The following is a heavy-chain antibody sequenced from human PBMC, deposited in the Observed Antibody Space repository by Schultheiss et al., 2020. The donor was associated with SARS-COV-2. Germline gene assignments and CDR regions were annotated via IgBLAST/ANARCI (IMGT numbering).Heavy chain of an antibody. J-gene: IGHJ1*01. CDR1: GGSISSYY. CDR3: ARTSETMIVVGEYFQH. CDR2: IYYSGST. Sequence: SETLSLTCTVSGGSISSYYWSWIRQPPGKGLEWIGYIYYSGSTNYNPSLKSRVTISVDTSKNQFSLKLSSVTAADTAVYYCARTSETMIVVGEYFQHWGQGTLVNVSS. V-gene: IGHV4-59*01. D-gene: IGHD3-22*01.